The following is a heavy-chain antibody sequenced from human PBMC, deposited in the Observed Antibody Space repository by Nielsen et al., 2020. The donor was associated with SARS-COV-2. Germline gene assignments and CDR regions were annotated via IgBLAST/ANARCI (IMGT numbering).Heavy chain of an antibody. D-gene: IGHD6-13*01. CDR2: IDPSDSYT. Sequence: GESLKISCQGSGYSFTSYWISWVRQMPGKGLEWMGRIDPSDSYTNYSPSFQGHVTISADKSISTAYLQWSSLKASDTAMYYCARRPGYSRDYWGQGTLVTVSS. CDR3: ARRPGYSRDY. V-gene: IGHV5-10-1*01. J-gene: IGHJ4*02. CDR1: GYSFTSYW.